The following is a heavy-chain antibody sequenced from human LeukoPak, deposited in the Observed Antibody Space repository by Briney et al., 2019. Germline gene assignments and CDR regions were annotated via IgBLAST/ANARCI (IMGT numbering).Heavy chain of an antibody. J-gene: IGHJ4*02. V-gene: IGHV3-21*01. Sequence: GGSLRLSCAASGSTFSSYSMNWVRQAPGKGLEWVSSISSSSSYIYYADSVKGRFTISRDNAKNSLYLQMNSLRAEDTAVYYCARVYGDYGDYEDYWGQGTLVTVSS. CDR1: GSTFSSYS. CDR3: ARVYGDYGDYEDY. CDR2: ISSSSSYI. D-gene: IGHD4-17*01.